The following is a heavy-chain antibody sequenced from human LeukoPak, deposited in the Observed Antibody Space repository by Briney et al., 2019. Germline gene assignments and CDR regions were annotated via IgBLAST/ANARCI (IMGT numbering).Heavy chain of an antibody. V-gene: IGHV4-39*07. CDR3: ARHLKAAAGTFYFDY. J-gene: IGHJ4*02. D-gene: IGHD6-13*01. Sequence: SETLSLTCTVSGGSIYSSSYYWGCIRQTPGKGLECIGSMYYTGNSFYNPSLKSRVTISVDTSKNQFSLNLSSVTAADTAVYYCARHLKAAAGTFYFDYWGQGTLVTVSS. CDR2: MYYTGNS. CDR1: GGSIYSSSYY.